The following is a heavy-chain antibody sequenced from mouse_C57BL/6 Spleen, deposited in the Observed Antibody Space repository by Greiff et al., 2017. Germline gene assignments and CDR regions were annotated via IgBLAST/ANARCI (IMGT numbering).Heavy chain of an antibody. J-gene: IGHJ1*03. D-gene: IGHD1-1*01. CDR2: ISYDGSN. CDR1: GYSITSGYY. CDR3: ARVGYYGSSYNWYFDV. Sequence: EVKLVESGPGLVKPSQSLSLTCSVTGYSITSGYYWNWIRQFPGNKLEWMGYISYDGSNNYNPSLKNRISITRDTSKNQFFLKLNSVTTEDTATYYCARVGYYGSSYNWYFDVWGTGTTVTVSS. V-gene: IGHV3-6*01.